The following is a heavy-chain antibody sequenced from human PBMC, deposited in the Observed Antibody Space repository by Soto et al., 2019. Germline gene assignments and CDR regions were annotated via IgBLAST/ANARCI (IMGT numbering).Heavy chain of an antibody. Sequence: GGSLRLSCAASGFTFSSYIMNWVRQAPGKGLEWVSYISSSSSTIYYADSVKGRFTISRDNAKNSLYLQMNSLRAEDTAVYYCARGLCSGGSCYTTSDAFDIWGQGTMVTVSS. V-gene: IGHV3-48*01. D-gene: IGHD2-15*01. CDR3: ARGLCSGGSCYTTSDAFDI. CDR1: GFTFSSYI. J-gene: IGHJ3*02. CDR2: ISSSSSTI.